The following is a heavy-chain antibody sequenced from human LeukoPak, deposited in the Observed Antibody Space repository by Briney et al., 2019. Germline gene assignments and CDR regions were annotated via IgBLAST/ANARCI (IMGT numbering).Heavy chain of an antibody. V-gene: IGHV1-69*13. CDR1: GGTFSSYA. D-gene: IGHD3-10*01. CDR2: IIPIFGTA. Sequence: ASVKVSCKASGGTFSSYAISWVRQAPGQGLEWMGGIIPIFGTANYAQKFQGRVTITADGSTSTAYMELSSLRSEDTAVYYCASFESTGSSQGELLWFGELSPSYFDYWGQGTLVTVSS. J-gene: IGHJ4*02. CDR3: ASFESTGSSQGELLWFGELSPSYFDY.